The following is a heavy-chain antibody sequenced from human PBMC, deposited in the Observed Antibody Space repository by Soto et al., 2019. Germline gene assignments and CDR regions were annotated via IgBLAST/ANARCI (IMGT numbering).Heavy chain of an antibody. CDR2: IYWDYDK. CDR1: GVSLSSTRMA. J-gene: IGHJ4*02. D-gene: IGHD6-19*01. Sequence: QITLKESGPTLVKPTKNLPLTCKVSGVSLSSTRMAVGLILQPPGQALEWLALIYWDYDKRYSPFLKSRLTITTNTSKNQSVLTMSNMDPVDTARYYCAHIVVAGLGYYFEYWGQGTLVTVSS. CDR3: AHIVVAGLGYYFEY. V-gene: IGHV2-5*02.